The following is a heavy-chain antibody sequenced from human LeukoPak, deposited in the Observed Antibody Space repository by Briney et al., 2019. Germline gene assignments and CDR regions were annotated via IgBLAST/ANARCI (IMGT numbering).Heavy chain of an antibody. D-gene: IGHD4-17*01. V-gene: IGHV4-4*07. CDR2: IHVSGNT. CDR3: ARERSTTVNTYYFDS. CDR1: GVSISSYY. J-gene: IGHJ4*02. Sequence: SSETLSLTCTVPGVSISSYYWNWIRQPAGKGLEWIGQIHVSGNTKLNPSLKSRVTMSLDTSTNEVSLILSSVTAADTAVYYCARERSTTVNTYYFDSWGQGTLVSVSS.